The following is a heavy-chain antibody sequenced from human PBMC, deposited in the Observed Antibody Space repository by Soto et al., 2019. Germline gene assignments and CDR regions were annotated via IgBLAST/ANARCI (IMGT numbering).Heavy chain of an antibody. CDR1: GFMFSSYA. CDR2: KTYDGSNK. CDR3: ARAGGLLVDY. D-gene: IGHD1-26*01. J-gene: IGHJ4*02. V-gene: IGHV3-30-3*01. Sequence: QVQLVKSGGGVVQPGRSLRLSCAASGFMFSSYAMQWVRQAPGKGLEWVAVKTYDGSNKYYADSVKGRFTISRDNSKNTLYLQMNSLRAEDTAVYYCARAGGLLVDYWGQGTLVTVSS.